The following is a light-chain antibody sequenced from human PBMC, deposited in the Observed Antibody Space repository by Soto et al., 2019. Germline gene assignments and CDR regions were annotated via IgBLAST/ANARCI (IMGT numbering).Light chain of an antibody. CDR2: SSD. J-gene: IGLJ3*02. CDR3: AAWDDSLKSWL. V-gene: IGLV1-44*01. CDR1: SSNIGSNT. Sequence: QAVVTQPPSASGTPGQRVTISCSGSSSNIGSNTVNWYQQLPGTAPKLFIYSSDQVPSGVPDRFSGSKSDTSASLAISGLQSEDEADYYRAAWDDSLKSWLFGGGTKLTVL.